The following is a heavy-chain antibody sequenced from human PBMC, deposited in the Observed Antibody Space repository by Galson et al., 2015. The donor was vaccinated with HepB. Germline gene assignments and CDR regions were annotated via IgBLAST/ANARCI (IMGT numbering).Heavy chain of an antibody. CDR1: GGSVSSGSYY. CDR2: IYYSGST. Sequence: SETLSLTCTVSGGSVSSGSYYWSWIRRPPGKGLEWIGYIYYSGSTNYNPSLKSRVTISVDTSKNQFSLKLSSVTAADTAVYYCARWGYRRDYYYYMDVWGKGTTVTVSS. CDR3: ARWGYRRDYYYYMDV. D-gene: IGHD3-16*01. J-gene: IGHJ6*03. V-gene: IGHV4-61*01.